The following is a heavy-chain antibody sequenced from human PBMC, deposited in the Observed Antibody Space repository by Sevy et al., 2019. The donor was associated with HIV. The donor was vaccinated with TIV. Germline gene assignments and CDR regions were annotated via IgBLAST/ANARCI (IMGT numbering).Heavy chain of an antibody. J-gene: IGHJ6*02. CDR2: ISWNSGSI. CDR1: GFTFDDYA. CDR3: AKGPSIAVAGTLSGGGGMDV. Sequence: GGSLRLSCAASGFTFDDYAMHWVRQAPGKGLEWVSGISWNSGSIGYADSVKGRFTISRDNAKNSLYVQMNSLRAEDTALYYCAKGPSIAVAGTLSGGGGMDVWGQGTTVTVSS. V-gene: IGHV3-9*01. D-gene: IGHD6-19*01.